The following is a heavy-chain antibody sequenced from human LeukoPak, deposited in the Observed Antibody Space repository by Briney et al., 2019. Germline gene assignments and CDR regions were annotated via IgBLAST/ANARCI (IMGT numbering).Heavy chain of an antibody. CDR3: AKEIWPTVTIPGRTYFDY. J-gene: IGHJ4*02. V-gene: IGHV3-30*02. CDR2: NRYDGSNK. D-gene: IGHD4-17*01. CDR1: AFTFSSYG. Sequence: GGSLRLSCAASAFTFSSYGMHWVRQAPGKGLEWLAFNRYDGSNKYYADSVKGRFTISRDNSKNTLYLQMNSLRADDTAVYYCAKEIWPTVTIPGRTYFDYWGQGTLVTVSS.